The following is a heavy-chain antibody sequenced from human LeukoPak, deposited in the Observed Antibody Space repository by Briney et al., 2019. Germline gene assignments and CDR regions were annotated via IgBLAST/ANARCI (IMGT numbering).Heavy chain of an antibody. Sequence: PSETLSLTCAVFGGSFSGYHWSWIRQPPGKGLEWIGGVNYGESTNYNPSLKSRVTISVDTSKNQFSLKLTSVTAADTAVYYCASGTYYRGFDAWGQGTLVTVSS. V-gene: IGHV4-34*01. CDR3: ASGTYYRGFDA. J-gene: IGHJ5*02. D-gene: IGHD1-26*01. CDR2: VNYGEST. CDR1: GGSFSGYH.